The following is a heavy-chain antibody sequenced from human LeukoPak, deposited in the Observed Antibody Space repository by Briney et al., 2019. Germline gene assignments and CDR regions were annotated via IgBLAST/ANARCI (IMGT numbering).Heavy chain of an antibody. Sequence: GASVKVSCKASGYTFSSYGISWVRQAPGQGLEWMGWISGYNDETNYAQKLQGRVTMTTDTSTSTAYMELRSLRSDDTAVYYCARDPNGAKDFDYWGQGTLVTVSS. CDR2: ISGYNDET. J-gene: IGHJ4*02. V-gene: IGHV1-18*01. CDR3: ARDPNGAKDFDY. CDR1: GYTFSSYG. D-gene: IGHD2-8*01.